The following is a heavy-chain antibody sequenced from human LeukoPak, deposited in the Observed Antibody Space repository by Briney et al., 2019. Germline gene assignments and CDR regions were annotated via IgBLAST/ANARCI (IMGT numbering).Heavy chain of an antibody. J-gene: IGHJ4*02. CDR1: GFTFSDYY. CDR3: ARSLFSARRSPFDS. D-gene: IGHD2-21*01. CDR2: ISSSGSTI. Sequence: GGSLRLSCAASGFTFSDYYMSWIRQAPGKGLEWVSYISSSGSTIYYADSVKGRFTISRDNAKNSLYLQMNSLRAEDTAVYYCARSLFSARRSPFDSWGQGTLVTVSS. V-gene: IGHV3-11*04.